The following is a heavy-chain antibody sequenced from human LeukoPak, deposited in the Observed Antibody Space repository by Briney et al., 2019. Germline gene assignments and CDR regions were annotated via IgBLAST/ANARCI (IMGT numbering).Heavy chain of an antibody. CDR3: AKGAGDSSRWYAIFDY. D-gene: IGHD6-13*01. J-gene: IGHJ4*02. V-gene: IGHV3-23*01. CDR2: ISGSGGST. CDR1: GFTFSSYA. Sequence: GGSLRLSCAASGFTFSSYAMSWVRQAPGKGLEWVSAISGSGGSTYYADSVKGRLTISRDNSKNTLYLQMNSLRAEDTTVYYCAKGAGDSSRWYAIFDYWGQGTLVTVSS.